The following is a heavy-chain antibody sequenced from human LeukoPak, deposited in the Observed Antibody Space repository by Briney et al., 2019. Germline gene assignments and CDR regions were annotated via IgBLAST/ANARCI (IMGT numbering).Heavy chain of an antibody. V-gene: IGHV3-23*01. CDR1: GFIFRNYA. CDR2: ITGSGDTT. J-gene: IGHJ4*02. Sequence: GGSLRLSCAASGFIFRNYAMSWVRQAPGKGLERVSAITGSGDTTYYADSVKGRFTISRDNSKNTLYVEMNTLRAEDTAVYYCAKWGDYDILTGYYVSDFWGQGTLVAVSS. D-gene: IGHD3-9*01. CDR3: AKWGDYDILTGYYVSDF.